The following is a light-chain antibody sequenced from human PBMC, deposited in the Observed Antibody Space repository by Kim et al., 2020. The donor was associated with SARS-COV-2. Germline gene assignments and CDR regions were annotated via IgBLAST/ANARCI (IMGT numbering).Light chain of an antibody. CDR3: QQYAT. Sequence: PSSLSASVGDRVTINCQASQDIGNDLNWYQQKPGQAPKLLIYDTSKFQAGVPSRFSASGSGTHFTLNITSLQPEDFATYYCQQYATFGQGTKLEIK. V-gene: IGKV1-33*01. CDR2: DTS. J-gene: IGKJ2*01. CDR1: QDIGND.